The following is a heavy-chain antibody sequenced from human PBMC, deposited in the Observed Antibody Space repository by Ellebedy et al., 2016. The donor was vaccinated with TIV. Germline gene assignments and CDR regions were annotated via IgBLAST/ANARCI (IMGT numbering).Heavy chain of an antibody. Sequence: MPSETLSLTCTVSGGPFSAYYWTWVRQSPGKGLEWFGEINQSGSTNYHPSLRSRVILSVDTSKNQFSRKLSSVTAADTAVYYCARRSGNCSGGYCYSRYLDYWGQGTLVTVSS. CDR1: GGPFSAYY. CDR2: INQSGST. CDR3: ARRSGNCSGGYCYSRYLDY. D-gene: IGHD2-15*01. V-gene: IGHV4-34*01. J-gene: IGHJ4*02.